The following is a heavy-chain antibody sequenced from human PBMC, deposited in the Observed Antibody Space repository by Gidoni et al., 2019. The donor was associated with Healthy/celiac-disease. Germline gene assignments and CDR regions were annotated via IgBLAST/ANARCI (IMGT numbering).Heavy chain of an antibody. V-gene: IGHV3-64*01. CDR1: GLPFRSHA. CDR2: MSSNGSST. J-gene: IGHJ6*02. CDR3: AREIVGATGYYYGMDV. Sequence: EVQLVESGGGLVQPGGSLRLSCAASGLPFRSHAMHWVRQAPGKGLEYVSAMSSNGSSTYYANSVKGRFTISRDNSKNTLYLQMGSLRAEDMAVYYCAREIVGATGYYYGMDVWGQGTTVTVSS. D-gene: IGHD1-26*01.